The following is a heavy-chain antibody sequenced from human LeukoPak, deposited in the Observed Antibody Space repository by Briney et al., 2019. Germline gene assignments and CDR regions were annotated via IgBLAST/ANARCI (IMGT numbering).Heavy chain of an antibody. CDR2: IIPIFGTV. CDR3: ARGLVASEFYYYGMDV. J-gene: IGHJ6*02. Sequence: SVKVSCKASGGTFSSYAISWVRQAPGQGLEWMGGIIPIFGTVNYAQKFQGRVTITADESTSTAYMELSSLRSEDTAVYYCARGLVASEFYYYGMDVWGQGTTVTVSS. CDR1: GGTFSSYA. V-gene: IGHV1-69*01. D-gene: IGHD5-12*01.